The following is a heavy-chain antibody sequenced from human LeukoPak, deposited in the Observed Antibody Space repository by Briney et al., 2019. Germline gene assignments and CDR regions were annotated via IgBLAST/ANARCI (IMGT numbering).Heavy chain of an antibody. Sequence: GGSLRLSCAASGFTFSSYWMSWVRQAPGKGLEWVANIKQDGSEKYYVDSVKGRLTISRDNAKNSLYLQMNSLRAEDTAVYYCTTDLDDYVWGSYRPLNTWGQGTMVTVSS. V-gene: IGHV3-7*01. J-gene: IGHJ3*01. D-gene: IGHD3-16*02. CDR1: GFTFSSYW. CDR2: IKQDGSEK. CDR3: TTDLDDYVWGSYRPLNT.